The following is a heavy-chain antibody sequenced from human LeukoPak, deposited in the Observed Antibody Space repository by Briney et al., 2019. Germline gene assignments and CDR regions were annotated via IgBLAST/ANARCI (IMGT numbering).Heavy chain of an antibody. V-gene: IGHV3-11*04. CDR3: ASAVSSGYCVY. CDR2: ISSSGSTI. Sequence: GGSLRLSCAASGFTFSDYYMSWIRQAPGKGREWVSYISSSGSTIYYADSVKGLFTISRDNAKNSLYLQMNSLRAEDTAVYYCASAVSSGYCVYWGQGTLVTVSS. CDR1: GFTFSDYY. J-gene: IGHJ4*02. D-gene: IGHD3-22*01.